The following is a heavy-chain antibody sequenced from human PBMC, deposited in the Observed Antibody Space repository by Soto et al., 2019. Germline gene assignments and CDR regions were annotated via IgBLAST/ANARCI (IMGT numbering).Heavy chain of an antibody. J-gene: IGHJ5*02. D-gene: IGHD2-2*01. CDR2: IYYSGST. Sequence: SETLSLTCTVSGGSISSSSYYWGWIRQPPGKGLEWIGSIYYSGSTYYNPSLKSRVTISVDTSKNQFSLKLSSVTAADTAVYYCARQIVVVPAAIPYNWFDPWGQGTLVTV. CDR1: GGSISSSSYY. CDR3: ARQIVVVPAAIPYNWFDP. V-gene: IGHV4-39*01.